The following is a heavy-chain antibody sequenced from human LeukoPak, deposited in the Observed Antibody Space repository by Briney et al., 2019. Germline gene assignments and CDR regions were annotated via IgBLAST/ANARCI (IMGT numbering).Heavy chain of an antibody. D-gene: IGHD3-10*01. CDR1: GFTITNLV. CDR2: ERGSGHNT. Sequence: GGSLRLSCEASGFTITNLVMTWVRQAPGKGPEWGASERGSGHNTYYSESVRGRFAISRDNSKNTLFLQMNSLRVEDTAVYYCATDWTLRGVPTFFDPWGQGTAVSVSS. CDR3: ATDWTLRGVPTFFDP. J-gene: IGHJ5*02. V-gene: IGHV3-23*01.